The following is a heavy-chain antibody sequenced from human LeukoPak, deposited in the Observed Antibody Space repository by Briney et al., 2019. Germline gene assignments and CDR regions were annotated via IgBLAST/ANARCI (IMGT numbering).Heavy chain of an antibody. D-gene: IGHD3-10*01. Sequence: SVKVSCKASGGTFSSYAISWVRQAPGQGLEWMGRIIPILGIANCAQKFQGRVTITADKSTSTAYMELSSLRSEDTAVYYCARVTEARPFGELLPITWGQGTLVTVSS. CDR3: ARVTEARPFGELLPIT. CDR1: GGTFSSYA. CDR2: IIPILGIA. V-gene: IGHV1-69*04. J-gene: IGHJ5*02.